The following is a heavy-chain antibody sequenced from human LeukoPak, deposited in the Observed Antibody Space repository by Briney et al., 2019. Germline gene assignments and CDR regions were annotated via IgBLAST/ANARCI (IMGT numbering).Heavy chain of an antibody. J-gene: IGHJ5*01. CDR3: ARPGYCSGGSCSDWFDS. V-gene: IGHV1-2*02. D-gene: IGHD2-15*01. CDR1: GYTFTGYY. CDR2: INPNSGGT. Sequence: GASVKVSCKASGYTFTGYYMHWVRQAPGQGLEWMGWINPNSGGTNYAQKFQGRITMTRDTSINTAYLELSRLRSDNTAVYYCARPGYCSGGSCSDWFDSWGQGTLVTVSS.